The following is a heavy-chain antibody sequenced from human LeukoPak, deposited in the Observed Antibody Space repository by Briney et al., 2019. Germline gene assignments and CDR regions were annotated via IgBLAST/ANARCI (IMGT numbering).Heavy chain of an antibody. J-gene: IGHJ4*02. Sequence: GGSLRLSCAVSGFSFNNHWMSWVRQAAGKRLEWVANIKQDGSESYYVGSVRGRFTISRDNAKNSLYLQMDSLRGEDTAVYYCATGQGSRWDNWGLGTLVTVSS. CDR1: GFSFNNHW. D-gene: IGHD6-13*01. CDR3: ATGQGSRWDN. CDR2: IKQDGSES. V-gene: IGHV3-7*01.